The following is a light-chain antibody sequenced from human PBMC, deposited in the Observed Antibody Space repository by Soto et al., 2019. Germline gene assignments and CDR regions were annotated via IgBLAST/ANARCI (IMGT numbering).Light chain of an antibody. CDR1: QSVSSY. Sequence: EVVLTQSPTTLSLSPGDRATLSCRASQSVSSYLAWYQQKPGQAPRLLIYDASKRATGIPARFSGSGSGTDITRTISSLEPEDFAVYYCQQRSIWVTFGGGTKVEIK. V-gene: IGKV3-11*01. CDR3: QQRSIWVT. J-gene: IGKJ4*01. CDR2: DAS.